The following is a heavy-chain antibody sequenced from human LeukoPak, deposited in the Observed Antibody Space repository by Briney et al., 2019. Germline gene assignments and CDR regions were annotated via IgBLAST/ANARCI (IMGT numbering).Heavy chain of an antibody. Sequence: PSETLSLTCTVSGYSISSGYYWGWIRQPPGKGLEWIGSIYYSGSTYYNPSLKSRVTISVDTSKNQFSLKLSSVTAADTAVYYCATHCSSTSCYFDYWGQGTLVTVSS. D-gene: IGHD2-2*01. CDR1: GYSISSGYY. CDR3: ATHCSSTSCYFDY. J-gene: IGHJ4*02. V-gene: IGHV4-38-2*02. CDR2: IYYSGST.